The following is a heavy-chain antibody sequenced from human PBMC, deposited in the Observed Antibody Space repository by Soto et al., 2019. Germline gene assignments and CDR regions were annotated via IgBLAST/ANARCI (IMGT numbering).Heavy chain of an antibody. CDR2: ISSTGRTI. D-gene: IGHD6-19*01. V-gene: IGHV3-11*01. CDR3: ARSYSSGWEFDY. Sequence: GGSLRLSCGASGFTFSNYYMSWIRQAPGKGLEWVSYISSTGRTIYYADSVKGRFTVSRDNAQNSLSLKLNSLRVEDTAVYYCARSYSSGWEFDYWGQGAQVTVSS. J-gene: IGHJ4*02. CDR1: GFTFSNYY.